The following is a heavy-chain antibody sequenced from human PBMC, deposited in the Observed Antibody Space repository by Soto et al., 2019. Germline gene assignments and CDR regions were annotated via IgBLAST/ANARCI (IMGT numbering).Heavy chain of an antibody. J-gene: IGHJ6*02. CDR2: IIPIFGTA. V-gene: IGHV1-69*13. CDR3: AGIGEDVYYGMDV. CDR1: GGTFSSYA. D-gene: IGHD2-21*01. Sequence: SVKVSCKASGGTFSSYAISWVRQAPGQGLEWMGGIIPIFGTANYAQKFQGRVTITADESTSTAYMELSSLRSEDTAVYYCAGIGEDVYYGMDVWGQGTTVTVSS.